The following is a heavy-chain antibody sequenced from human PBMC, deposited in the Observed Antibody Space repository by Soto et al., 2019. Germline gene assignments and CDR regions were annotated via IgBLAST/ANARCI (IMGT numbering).Heavy chain of an antibody. CDR2: ISSSGVST. Sequence: EVQLLESGGDLIQPGGSLRLSCAASGFTFSSYAMSWVRQAPGKGLGWVSAISSSGVSTFYANSVKGRFTISRDNSRNPPYLPMNTLRAEETAIYYRAKNQQMTQPRPDFDYWCQGKRVTVSS. D-gene: IGHD2-21*02. J-gene: IGHJ4*02. CDR1: GFTFSSYA. CDR3: AKNQQMTQPRPDFDY. V-gene: IGHV3-23*01.